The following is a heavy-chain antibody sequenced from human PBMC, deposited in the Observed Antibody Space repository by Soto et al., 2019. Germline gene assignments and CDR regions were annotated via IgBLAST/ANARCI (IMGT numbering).Heavy chain of an antibody. V-gene: IGHV4-34*01. CDR1: GGSFSGYY. Sequence: PSETLSLTCAVYGGSFSGYYWSWIRQPPGKGLEWIGEINHSGSTNYNPSLKSRVTISVDTSKNQSSLKLSSVTAADTAVYYCARHERFRVYCSGGSCYSKAFDIWGQGTMVTVSS. CDR3: ARHERFRVYCSGGSCYSKAFDI. J-gene: IGHJ3*02. D-gene: IGHD2-15*01. CDR2: INHSGST.